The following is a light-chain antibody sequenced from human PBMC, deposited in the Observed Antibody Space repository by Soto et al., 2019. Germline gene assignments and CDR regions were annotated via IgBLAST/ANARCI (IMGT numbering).Light chain of an antibody. V-gene: IGLV4-69*01. CDR2: VNSDGTY. Sequence: QSVLTQSPSASASLGASIKLTCSLSSGHSTYAIAWHQQQPERGPRYSMKVNSDGTYTKGDGIPDRFSGSTSGGNRYLTISSLQSEDEADYYCQTWGTGIVVFGRGTKLTVL. J-gene: IGLJ3*02. CDR1: SGHSTYA. CDR3: QTWGTGIVV.